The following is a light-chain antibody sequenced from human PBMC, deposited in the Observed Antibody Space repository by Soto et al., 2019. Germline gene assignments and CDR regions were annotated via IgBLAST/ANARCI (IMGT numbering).Light chain of an antibody. V-gene: IGLV2-8*01. CDR3: SSYAGSNNQEV. J-gene: IGLJ1*01. Sequence: QSALTQPPSASASPGQSVTISCTGTSSDVGGYNYVSWYQQHPGKAPKLMIFEVSKRPSGVPDRFSGSKSGNTASLTVSGLQAEDEADYYCSSYAGSNNQEVFGTGTQLTVL. CDR1: SSDVGGYNY. CDR2: EVS.